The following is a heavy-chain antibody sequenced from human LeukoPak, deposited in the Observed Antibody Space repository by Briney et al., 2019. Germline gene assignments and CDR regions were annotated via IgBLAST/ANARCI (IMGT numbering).Heavy chain of an antibody. J-gene: IGHJ5*02. CDR2: ISGSGGST. Sequence: GGSLRLSCAASGFTFSSYAMSWVRQAPGKGLEWVSAISGSGGSTYYADSVKGRFTISRDNSKNTLYLQMNSLRAEDTAVYYCAKDPQQLVSAYNWFDPWGQGTLVTVSS. D-gene: IGHD6-13*01. V-gene: IGHV3-23*01. CDR1: GFTFSSYA. CDR3: AKDPQQLVSAYNWFDP.